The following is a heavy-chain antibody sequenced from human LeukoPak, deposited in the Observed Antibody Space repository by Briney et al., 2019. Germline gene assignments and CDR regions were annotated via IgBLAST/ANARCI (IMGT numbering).Heavy chain of an antibody. V-gene: IGHV3-43*02. J-gene: IGHJ4*02. D-gene: IGHD6-19*01. Sequence: GGSLRLSCAASGFSFDDYAMHWVRQAPGRGLEWVSHISEIGDSRYYTGSVRGRFTISRDNSKNSLYLQMKSLRSEDTAVYYCGKDRSSGWYPLIDYWGQGIMVTVSS. CDR2: ISEIGDSR. CDR3: GKDRSSGWYPLIDY. CDR1: GFSFDDYA.